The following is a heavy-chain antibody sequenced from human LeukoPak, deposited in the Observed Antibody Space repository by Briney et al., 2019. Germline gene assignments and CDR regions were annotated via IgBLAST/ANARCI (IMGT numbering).Heavy chain of an antibody. CDR1: GGSISSYY. J-gene: IGHJ4*02. CDR3: AKYVWGSYPTFEDY. CDR2: IYYSGST. Sequence: SETLSLTCTVSGGSISSYYWSWVRQPPGKGLEWIGYIYYSGSTNYNPSLKSRDTISVDTFKNQFSLKLSSVTAADTAVYYCAKYVWGSYPTFEDYWGQGTLVTVSS. D-gene: IGHD3-16*02. V-gene: IGHV4-59*01.